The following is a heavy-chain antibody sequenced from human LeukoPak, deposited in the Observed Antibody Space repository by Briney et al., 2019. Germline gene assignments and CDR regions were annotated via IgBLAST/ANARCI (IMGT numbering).Heavy chain of an antibody. CDR1: GYTFTGYY. D-gene: IGHD5-18*01. J-gene: IGHJ6*02. Sequence: ASVKVSCKASGYTFTGYYMHWVRQAPGQGLEWMGWINPNSGGTNYAQKFQGRVTMTRDTSISTAYMELCRLRSDDTAVYYCARDIQLWYKDYYYYYGMDVWGQGTTVTVSS. CDR3: ARDIQLWYKDYYYYYGMDV. V-gene: IGHV1-2*02. CDR2: INPNSGGT.